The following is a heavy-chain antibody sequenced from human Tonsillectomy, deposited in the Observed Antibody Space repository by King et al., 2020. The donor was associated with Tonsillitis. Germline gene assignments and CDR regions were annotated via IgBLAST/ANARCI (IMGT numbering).Heavy chain of an antibody. CDR2: IRYDGSKK. D-gene: IGHD3-22*01. CDR3: AKDGHYYYDSSGYYEPFDY. J-gene: IGHJ4*02. CDR1: GFTFSSYG. Sequence: VQLVESGGGVVQPGGSLRLSCAASGFTFSSYGMHWVRQAPGKGLEWVAFIRYDGSKKYYADSVKGRFTISRDNSKNTLYLQMNSLRAEDTAVYYCAKDGHYYYDSSGYYEPFDYWGQGTLVTVSS. V-gene: IGHV3-30*02.